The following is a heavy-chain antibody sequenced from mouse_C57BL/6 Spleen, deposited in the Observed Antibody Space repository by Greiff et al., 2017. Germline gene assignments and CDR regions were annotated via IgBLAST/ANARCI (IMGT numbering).Heavy chain of an antibody. J-gene: IGHJ3*01. V-gene: IGHV1-85*01. D-gene: IGHD1-1*01. CDR3: ARQDGSSWDWFAY. CDR1: GYTFTSYD. CDR2: IYPRDGST. Sequence: VKLQESGPELVKPGASVKLSCKASGYTFTSYDINWVKQRPGQGLEWIGWIYPRDGSTKYNEKFKGKATLTVDTSSSTAYMELHSLTSEDSAVYFCARQDGSSWDWFAYWGQGTLVTVSA.